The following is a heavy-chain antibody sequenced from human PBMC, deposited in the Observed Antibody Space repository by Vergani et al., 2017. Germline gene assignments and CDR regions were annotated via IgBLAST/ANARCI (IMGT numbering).Heavy chain of an antibody. CDR1: GYTFTGYY. D-gene: IGHD2-2*01. J-gene: IGHJ6*03. Sequence: QVQLVQSGAEVKKPGASVKVSCKASGYTFTGYYMHWVRQAPGQGLEWMGRIIPILGIANYAQKFQGRVTITADKSTSTAYMELSSLRSEDTAVYYCAKDAAIVVVPAAIYMDVWGKGTTVTVSS. V-gene: IGHV1-69*09. CDR2: IIPILGIA. CDR3: AKDAAIVVVPAAIYMDV.